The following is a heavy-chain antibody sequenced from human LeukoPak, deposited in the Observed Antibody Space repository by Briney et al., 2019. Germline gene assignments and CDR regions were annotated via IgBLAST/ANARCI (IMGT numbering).Heavy chain of an antibody. CDR2: IKSKTDGGTT. J-gene: IGHJ4*02. CDR3: TTGTSGWSR. Sequence: TGGSLRLSCAASGFTFNNAWMSWVREAPGRGLEWIGHIKSKTDGGTTDYAAPVKGRFTISRDDSKNTLYLHMNSLTTEDTAVYSCTTGTSGWSRWGQGTLVTVSS. D-gene: IGHD6-19*01. CDR1: GFTFNNAW. V-gene: IGHV3-15*01.